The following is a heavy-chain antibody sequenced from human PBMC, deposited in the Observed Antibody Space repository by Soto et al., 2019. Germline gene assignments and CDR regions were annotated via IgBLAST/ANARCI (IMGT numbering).Heavy chain of an antibody. V-gene: IGHV3-30*03. J-gene: IGHJ4*02. Sequence: VQMVESGGGVVQPGGSLRLSCAGSGFAFSRFGMHWVRQAPGKGLEWVACITFNGSKEYYVDSVKGRFAISRNNPMNTLYLQMSSLGPEDTGVYYCATDPGAFAGAMRDWGRGTLVTVSS. CDR1: GFAFSRFG. D-gene: IGHD3-16*01. CDR2: ITFNGSKE. CDR3: ATDPGAFAGAMRD.